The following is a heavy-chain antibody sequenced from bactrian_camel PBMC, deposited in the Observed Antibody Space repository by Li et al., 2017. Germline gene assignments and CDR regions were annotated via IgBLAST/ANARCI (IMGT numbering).Heavy chain of an antibody. J-gene: IGHJ4*01. Sequence: VQLVESGGDLVQPGGSLRLSCAASGFTFSGYSMSWVRQAPGKGLEWASTIYSDGSDTYSSDSVKDRFTISRDNAKNTLYLQLNSLRTEDMAMYYCQTGSYRGPGTQVTVS. CDR2: IYSDGSDT. CDR1: GFTFSGYS. D-gene: IGHD3*01. V-gene: IGHV3S6*01.